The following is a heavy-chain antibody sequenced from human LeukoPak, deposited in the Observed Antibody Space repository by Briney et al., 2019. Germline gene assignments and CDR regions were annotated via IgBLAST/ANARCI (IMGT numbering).Heavy chain of an antibody. Sequence: SETLSLTCAVYGGSFSGYYWSWIRQPPGKGLEWIGEINHSGSTNYNPSLNSRVTISVDTSKNQFSLKLSSVTAADTAVYYCASARGPIMITWGQGTLVTVSS. V-gene: IGHV4-34*01. D-gene: IGHD3-16*01. CDR1: GGSFSGYY. J-gene: IGHJ4*02. CDR3: ASARGPIMIT. CDR2: INHSGST.